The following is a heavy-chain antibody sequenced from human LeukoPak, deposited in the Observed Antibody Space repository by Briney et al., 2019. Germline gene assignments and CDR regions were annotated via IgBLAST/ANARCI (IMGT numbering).Heavy chain of an antibody. Sequence: GGSLRLSCAASGFTFSTYAMSWVRQAPGKGPQWVSLISGSGDGAHYADSVKGRLTISRDNSKNTVYLQMTNLRAEDTAVYYCAKGYIQLWWFDYWGQGTLVTVSS. D-gene: IGHD2-21*01. CDR3: AKGYIQLWWFDY. V-gene: IGHV3-23*01. CDR2: ISGSGDGA. J-gene: IGHJ4*02. CDR1: GFTFSTYA.